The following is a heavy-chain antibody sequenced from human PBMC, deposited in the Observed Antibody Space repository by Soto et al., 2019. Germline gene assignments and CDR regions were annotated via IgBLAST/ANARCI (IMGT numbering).Heavy chain of an antibody. CDR1: GYTFTSYY. Sequence: ASVKVSCKASGYTFTSYYMHWVRQAPGQGLEWMGITNPSGGSTSYAQKFQGRVTMTRDTSTSTVYMELSSLRSEDAAVYYCARDEGLNDHKDYWGQGTLVTVSS. CDR3: ARDEGLNDHKDY. CDR2: TNPSGGST. D-gene: IGHD2-21*01. J-gene: IGHJ4*02. V-gene: IGHV1-46*01.